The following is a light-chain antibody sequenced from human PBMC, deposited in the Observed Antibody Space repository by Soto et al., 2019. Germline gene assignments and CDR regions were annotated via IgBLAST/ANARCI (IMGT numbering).Light chain of an antibody. J-gene: IGKJ2*01. Sequence: DVVMTQSPDSLAVSLGERAAINCKSSQNLLFSSNNKNSLAWYQQKPGQTPKLLIYWASTRESGAPDRFSGSGSGRDFTLTISSLQAEDVAVYYCQQYHTTPNTCGQGTKVEIK. CDR2: WAS. CDR1: QNLLFSSNNKNS. CDR3: QQYHTTPNT. V-gene: IGKV4-1*01.